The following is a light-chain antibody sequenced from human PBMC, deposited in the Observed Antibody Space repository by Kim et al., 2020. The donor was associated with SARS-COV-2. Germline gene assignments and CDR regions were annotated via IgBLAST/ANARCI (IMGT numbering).Light chain of an antibody. Sequence: SSELTQDPAVSVALGQTVRITCQGDSLRNYYASWYQQKPGQAPVLVIYGKNNVRSGVAEGFSACSNANNTSLSIIRGPAEEEEADYYYSRGGSDDHGVFG. CDR3: YSRGGSDDHGV. CDR1: SLRNYY. J-gene: IGLJ3*02. CDR2: GKN. V-gene: IGLV3-19*01.